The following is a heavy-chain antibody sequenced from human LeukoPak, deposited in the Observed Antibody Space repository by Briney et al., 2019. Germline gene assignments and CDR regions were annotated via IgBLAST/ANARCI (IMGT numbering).Heavy chain of an antibody. CDR1: GFTVSSNY. V-gene: IGHV3-53*01. Sequence: GGSLRLSCAASGFTVSSNYMSWVRQAPGKGLEWVSVIYSGGSTYYADSVKGRFTISRDNSKNTLYLQMSSLRAEDTAVYYCARLGYSSSWYGGEYWFDPWGQGTLVTVSS. D-gene: IGHD6-13*01. CDR2: IYSGGST. CDR3: ARLGYSSSWYGGEYWFDP. J-gene: IGHJ5*02.